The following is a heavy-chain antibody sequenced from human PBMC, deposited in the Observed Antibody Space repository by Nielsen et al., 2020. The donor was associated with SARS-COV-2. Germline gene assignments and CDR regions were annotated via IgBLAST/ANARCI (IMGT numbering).Heavy chain of an antibody. CDR2: IYYSGST. CDR1: GGSISSGDYY. V-gene: IGHV4-30-4*01. CDR3: ARSINYYDSSGPMTLVYYYYYYMDV. Sequence: SETLSLTCTVSGGSISSGDYYWSWIRQPPGKGLEWIGYIYYSGSTYYNPSLKSRVTISVDTSKNQFSLKLSSVTAADTAVYYCARSINYYDSSGPMTLVYYYYYYMDVWGKGTTVTVSS. J-gene: IGHJ6*03. D-gene: IGHD3-22*01.